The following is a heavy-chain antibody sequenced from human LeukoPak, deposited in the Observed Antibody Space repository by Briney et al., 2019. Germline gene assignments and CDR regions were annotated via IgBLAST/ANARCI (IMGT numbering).Heavy chain of an antibody. CDR1: GVSINGYY. J-gene: IGHJ4*02. D-gene: IGHD2-8*01. CDR2: SYYSGST. Sequence: SENLSLTCTVSGVSINGYYWSWIRQPPGKGLEWIGYSYYSGSTCYNPSLESRITLSVDSSGNPFFLRLSPVTAADTAVYYCVRHDNGYFHFWGQGTLVSVYS. CDR3: VRHDNGYFHF. V-gene: IGHV4-59*08.